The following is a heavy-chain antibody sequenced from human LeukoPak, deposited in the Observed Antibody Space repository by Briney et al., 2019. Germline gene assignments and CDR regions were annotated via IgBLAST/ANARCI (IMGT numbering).Heavy chain of an antibody. D-gene: IGHD1-26*01. CDR2: ISYDGSNK. V-gene: IGHV3-30*04. J-gene: IGHJ6*02. CDR3: ARPDRREDYYYGMDV. CDR1: GFTFSSYA. Sequence: GGSLRLSWAASGFTFSSYAMHWVRQAPGKGLEWVAVISYDGSNKYYADSVKGRFTISRDNSKNTLYLQMNSLRAEDTAVYYCARPDRREDYYYGMDVWGQGTTVTVSS.